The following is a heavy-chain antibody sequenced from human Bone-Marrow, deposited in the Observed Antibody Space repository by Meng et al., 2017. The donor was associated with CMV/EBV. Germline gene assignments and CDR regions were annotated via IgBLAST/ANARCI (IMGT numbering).Heavy chain of an antibody. Sequence: GESLKISCAASGFTFSSYAMSWVRQAPGKGLEWVSSISSSSSYKYYADSVKGRFTISRDNAQNSLDLQMNSLRAEDTAVYYCARDKKTSFGVTYIFDVWGLGTMVTVS. CDR2: ISSSSSYK. V-gene: IGHV3-21*01. CDR3: ARDKKTSFGVTYIFDV. D-gene: IGHD3-3*01. CDR1: GFTFSSYA. J-gene: IGHJ3*01.